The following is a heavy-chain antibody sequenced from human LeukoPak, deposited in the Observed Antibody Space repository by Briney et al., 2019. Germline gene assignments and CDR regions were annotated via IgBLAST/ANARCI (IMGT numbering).Heavy chain of an antibody. V-gene: IGHV3-11*01. CDR2: INVNGGAM. CDR3: ARGPRILAAGSYYFDY. J-gene: IGHJ4*02. D-gene: IGHD6-13*01. Sequence: GGSLRLSCAASGFSFKDYYFSWMRQAPGKGLEWVSFINVNGGAMYYADFVKGRFTISRDNAKSSLYLEMNSLRVEDTAVYYCARGPRILAAGSYYFDYWGQGSLVTVSS. CDR1: GFSFKDYY.